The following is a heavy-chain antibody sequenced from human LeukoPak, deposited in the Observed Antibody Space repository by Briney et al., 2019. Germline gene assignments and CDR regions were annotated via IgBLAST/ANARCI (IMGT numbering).Heavy chain of an antibody. CDR2: IYHSGST. Sequence: PSETLSLTCTVSGGSVSSDSYYWSWIRQSPGKGLEWIGYIYHSGSTNYIPSLKGRVTISVDTSKNQFFLKLSSVTAADTAVYYCARDGGMLRGLIDSWGQGTLVTVSS. CDR1: GGSVSSDSYY. CDR3: ARDGGMLRGLIDS. D-gene: IGHD3-10*01. J-gene: IGHJ4*02. V-gene: IGHV4-61*01.